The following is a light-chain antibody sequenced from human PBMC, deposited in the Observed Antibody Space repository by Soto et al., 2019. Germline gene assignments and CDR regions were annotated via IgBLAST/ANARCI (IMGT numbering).Light chain of an antibody. J-gene: IGKJ4*01. CDR1: QSVETF. CDR3: QQYHAWPPGT. V-gene: IGKV3-15*01. Sequence: DIVMTQSPAILSVSPGERATLSCRASQSVETFLAWFQHKAGQAPRLLIFGASTRAVGVPARFSGGGSGTEFTLTIDSLRSEDFAVYFCQQYHAWPPGTFGGGTKVEIK. CDR2: GAS.